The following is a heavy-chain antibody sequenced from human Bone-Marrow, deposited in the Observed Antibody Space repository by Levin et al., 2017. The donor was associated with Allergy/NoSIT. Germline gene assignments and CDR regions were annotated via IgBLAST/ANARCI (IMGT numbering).Heavy chain of an antibody. CDR2: INHSGST. Sequence: SCAVYGGSFSGYYWSWIRQPPGKGLEWIGEINHSGSTNYNPSLKSRVTISVDTSKNQFSLKLSSVTAADTAVYYCARMKGAGTMVRGVQYNWFDPWGQGTLVTVSS. CDR3: ARMKGAGTMVRGVQYNWFDP. J-gene: IGHJ5*02. CDR1: GGSFSGYY. D-gene: IGHD3-10*01. V-gene: IGHV4-34*01.